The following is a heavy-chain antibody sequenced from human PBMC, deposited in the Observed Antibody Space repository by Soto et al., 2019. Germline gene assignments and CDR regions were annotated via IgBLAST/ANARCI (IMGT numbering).Heavy chain of an antibody. CDR2: ITYDGSNK. V-gene: IGHV3-30*18. Sequence: QVPLVESGGGVVQPGRSLRLSCAASGFTFSSYGMHWVRQAPGKGLEWVAVITYDGSNKYYADSVKGRFTISRDNSKNTLYLQMNSLRAEDTAVYYCAKPYCGGDCFHFDYWGQGTLVTVSS. D-gene: IGHD2-21*02. CDR1: GFTFSSYG. J-gene: IGHJ4*02. CDR3: AKPYCGGDCFHFDY.